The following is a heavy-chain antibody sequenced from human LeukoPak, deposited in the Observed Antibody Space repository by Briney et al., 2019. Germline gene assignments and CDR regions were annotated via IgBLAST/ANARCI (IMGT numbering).Heavy chain of an antibody. D-gene: IGHD6-13*01. CDR2: ISGSGGST. CDR3: AKSPAYSSSWYVAFDI. V-gene: IGHV3-23*01. CDR1: GFTFSSYA. J-gene: IGHJ3*02. Sequence: GGSLRLSCAASGFTFSSYAMSWVRQAPGKGLEWVSAISGSGGSTYYADSVKGRFTISRDNSKNTLYLQMNSLRAEDTAVYYCAKSPAYSSSWYVAFDIWGQGTVVTVSS.